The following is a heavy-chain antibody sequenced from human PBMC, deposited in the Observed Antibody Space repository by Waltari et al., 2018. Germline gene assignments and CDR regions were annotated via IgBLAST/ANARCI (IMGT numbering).Heavy chain of an antibody. D-gene: IGHD7-27*01. CDR1: GGSISSSSYY. Sequence: QLQLQESGPGLVKPSETLSLTCTVSGGSISSSSYYWGWIRQPPGKGLEWIGSIYYSGSTYYNPSLKSRVTISVDTSKNQFSLKLSSVTAADTAVYYCAREGGPWGAAPITYWGQGTLVTVSS. V-gene: IGHV4-39*07. CDR3: AREGGPWGAAPITY. J-gene: IGHJ4*02. CDR2: IYYSGST.